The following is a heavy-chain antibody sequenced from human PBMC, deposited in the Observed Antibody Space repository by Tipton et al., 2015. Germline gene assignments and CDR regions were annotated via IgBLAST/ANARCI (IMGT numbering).Heavy chain of an antibody. CDR1: GFTFEDYA. CDR2: ISWNSVTI. V-gene: IGHV3-9*01. J-gene: IGHJ5*01. D-gene: IGHD4-11*01. Sequence: RSLRLSCAASGFTFEDYAMHWVRQVPGKGLEWVAGISWNSVTIDYADSVKGRFTISRDNAKNSLYLEMNSLRVEDTAFYYCAKDPYGVTTGFDSWGQGTLVPVSS. CDR3: AKDPYGVTTGFDS.